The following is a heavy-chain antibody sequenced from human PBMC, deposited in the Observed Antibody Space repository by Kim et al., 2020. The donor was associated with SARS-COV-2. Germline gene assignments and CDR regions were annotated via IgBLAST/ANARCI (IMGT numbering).Heavy chain of an antibody. CDR1: GFTFSSYG. Sequence: GGSLSLSCAASGFTFSSYGMHWVRQAPGKGLEWVAVISYDGSNKYYADSVKGRFTISRDNSKNTLYLQMNSLRAEDTAVYYCAKDYGRGAFDIWGQGTMVTVSS. D-gene: IGHD2-15*01. CDR2: ISYDGSNK. CDR3: AKDYGRGAFDI. J-gene: IGHJ3*02. V-gene: IGHV3-30*18.